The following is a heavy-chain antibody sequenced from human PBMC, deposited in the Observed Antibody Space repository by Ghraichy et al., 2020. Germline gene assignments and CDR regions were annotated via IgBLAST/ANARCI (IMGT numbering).Heavy chain of an antibody. Sequence: SVKVSCKASGGTFSSYAISWVRQAPGQGLEWMGGIIPIFGKANYAQKFQGRVTITTDESTSTAYMELSSLRSEDTAVYYCARVGLFHSMVEAGFNWGQGTLVTVSS. J-gene: IGHJ4*02. V-gene: IGHV1-69*05. CDR1: GGTFSSYA. CDR2: IIPIFGKA. CDR3: ARVGLFHSMVEAGFN. D-gene: IGHD2/OR15-2a*01.